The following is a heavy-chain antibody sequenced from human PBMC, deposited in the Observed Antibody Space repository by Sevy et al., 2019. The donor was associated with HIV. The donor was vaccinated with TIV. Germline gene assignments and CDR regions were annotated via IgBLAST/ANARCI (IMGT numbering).Heavy chain of an antibody. CDR2: IYWDDDK. CDR3: AHSPRYGGRAYDAFDI. J-gene: IGHJ3*02. Sequence: SGPTLVNPTQTLTLTCTFSGFSLSTSGVGVGWIRQRPGKALEWLALIYWDDDKRYSPSLKSRLTITKDTSKNQVVLTMTNMDPVDTATYYCAHSPRYGGRAYDAFDIWGQGTMVTVSS. CDR1: GFSLSTSGVG. V-gene: IGHV2-5*02. D-gene: IGHD4-17*01.